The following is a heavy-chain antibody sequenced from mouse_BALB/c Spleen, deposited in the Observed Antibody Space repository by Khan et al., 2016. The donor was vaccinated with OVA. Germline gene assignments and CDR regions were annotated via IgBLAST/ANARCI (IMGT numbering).Heavy chain of an antibody. J-gene: IGHJ2*01. CDR2: ISYSGNT. CDR3: ARVYGGDFDY. D-gene: IGHD1-1*01. Sequence: VQLQESGPGLVKPSQSLSLTCTVTGYPITSDYAWNWIRQFPGNKLEWMGFISYSGNTNYNTSLKSRISITRDTSKNQFFLQLNSVTTEDTATYYGARVYGGDFDYWGQGTTLTVSS. CDR1: GYPITSDYA. V-gene: IGHV3-2*02.